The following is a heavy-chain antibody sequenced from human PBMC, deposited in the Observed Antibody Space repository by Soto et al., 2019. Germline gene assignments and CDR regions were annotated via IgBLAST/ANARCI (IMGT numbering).Heavy chain of an antibody. Sequence: QVQLVQSGAELKKPGASVKVSCKASGYSFTRNDINWVRQATGQGLEWMGWMNPNSGNTGYGKKFQGRVTLTRDTSISTAYMELSSLRSEDTAVYYCATSRISRVFDAFDIWGQGTMVTVSS. CDR1: GYSFTRND. CDR2: MNPNSGNT. J-gene: IGHJ3*02. CDR3: ATSRISRVFDAFDI. V-gene: IGHV1-8*01.